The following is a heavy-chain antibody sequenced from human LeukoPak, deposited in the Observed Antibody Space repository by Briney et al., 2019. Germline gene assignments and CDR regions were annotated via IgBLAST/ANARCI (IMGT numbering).Heavy chain of an antibody. CDR3: ANAHQWFGEFDY. CDR1: GFTFSTSA. V-gene: IGHV3-30*07. J-gene: IGHJ4*02. CDR2: ISIDGNNP. Sequence: GKSPRLSCAASGFTFSTSAVHWIRQAPGRGLEWVAVISIDGNNPYYADSVKGRFTISRDNSKNALYLQMNSLRAEDTAVYYCANAHQWFGEFDYWGQGTLVTVSS. D-gene: IGHD3-10*01.